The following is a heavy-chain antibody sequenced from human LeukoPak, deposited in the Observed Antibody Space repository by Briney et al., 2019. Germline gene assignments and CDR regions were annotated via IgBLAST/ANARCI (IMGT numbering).Heavy chain of an antibody. CDR1: GFTFSRYS. CDR3: ARDSSYYYGSGSPLDY. D-gene: IGHD3-10*01. Sequence: GGSLRLSCAASGFTFSRYSMNWVRQAPGKRLEWVSHISSSSSTIYYADSVKGRFTISRDNAKNSLYLQMNSLRAEDTAVYYCARDSSYYYGSGSPLDYWGQGTLVTVSS. J-gene: IGHJ4*02. V-gene: IGHV3-48*04. CDR2: ISSSSSTI.